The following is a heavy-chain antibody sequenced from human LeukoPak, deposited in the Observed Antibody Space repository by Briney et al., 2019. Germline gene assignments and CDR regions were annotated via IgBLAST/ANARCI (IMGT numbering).Heavy chain of an antibody. CDR1: GGSISSSSYY. D-gene: IGHD3/OR15-3a*01. Sequence: SETLSLTCTVSGGSISSSSYYWGWIRQPPGRGLEWIGSIYYSGSTYYNPSLKSRVTISVDTSKNQFSLKLSSVTAADTAVYYCARLSGYCTPFDYWGQGTLVTVSS. CDR3: ARLSGYCTPFDY. V-gene: IGHV4-39*01. J-gene: IGHJ4*02. CDR2: IYYSGST.